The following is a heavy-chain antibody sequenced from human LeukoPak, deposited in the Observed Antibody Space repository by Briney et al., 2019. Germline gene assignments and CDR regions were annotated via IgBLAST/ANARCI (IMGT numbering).Heavy chain of an antibody. CDR3: GGRGF. D-gene: IGHD3-10*01. Sequence: GSLRLSCAASGFTFSDYYMSWIRQAPGKGLEWIGCIYASGTTNYNPSLKGRLTLSVDTSNNRFSLTVTSATAADTAVYFCGGRGFWGQGTLVTVSS. CDR1: GFTFSDYY. V-gene: IGHV4-4*09. J-gene: IGHJ4*02. CDR2: IYASGTT.